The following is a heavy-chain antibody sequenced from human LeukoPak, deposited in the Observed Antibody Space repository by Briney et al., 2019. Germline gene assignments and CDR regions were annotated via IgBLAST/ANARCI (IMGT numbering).Heavy chain of an antibody. V-gene: IGHV4-61*01. D-gene: IGHD1-14*01. CDR1: GGSVSSGSYY. CDR2: IYYSGST. Sequence: PSETLSLTCTVSGGSVSSGSYYWSWIRQPPGKGLEWIGYIYYSGSTNYNPSLKSRVTISVDTSKNQFSLKLSSVTAADTAVYYCARDSGFKYYYYGMDVWGQGTTVTVSS. CDR3: ARDSGFKYYYYGMDV. J-gene: IGHJ6*02.